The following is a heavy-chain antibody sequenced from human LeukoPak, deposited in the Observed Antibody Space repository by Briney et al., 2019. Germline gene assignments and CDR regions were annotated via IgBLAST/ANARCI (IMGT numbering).Heavy chain of an antibody. Sequence: ASVTVSCKASGGTFSSYAISWVRQAPGQGLEWMGGIIPIFGTANYAQKFQGRVTITADESTSTAYMELSSLRSEDTAVYYCAITLAARAPLTRYYFDYWGQGTLVTVSS. CDR3: AITLAARAPLTRYYFDY. CDR2: IIPIFGTA. CDR1: GGTFSSYA. V-gene: IGHV1-69*13. D-gene: IGHD6-6*01. J-gene: IGHJ4*02.